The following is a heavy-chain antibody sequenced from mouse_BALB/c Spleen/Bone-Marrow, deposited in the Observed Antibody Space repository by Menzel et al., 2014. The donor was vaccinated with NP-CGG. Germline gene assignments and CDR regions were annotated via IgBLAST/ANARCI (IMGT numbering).Heavy chain of an antibody. CDR2: INSNGGST. V-gene: IGHV5-6-3*01. CDR1: GFTFSSYG. Sequence: EVQGVESGGGLVQPGGSLKLSCAVSGFTFSSYGTSWVRQTPDKRLELVATINSNGGSTYYPDRVKGRFTTSRDNAKNTLYLQMSSLKSEDAAIYNCAREMIKARGFAYWGQGTLVTVSA. J-gene: IGHJ3*01. D-gene: IGHD2-4*01. CDR3: AREMIKARGFAY.